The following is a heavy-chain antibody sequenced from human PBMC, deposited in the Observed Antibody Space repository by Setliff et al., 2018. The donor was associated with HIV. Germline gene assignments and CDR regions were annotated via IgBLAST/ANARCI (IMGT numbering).Heavy chain of an antibody. CDR1: GYSIRSGYY. D-gene: IGHD6-13*01. V-gene: IGHV4-38-2*01. CDR2: IYHSGST. CDR3: ARHESGRSSSWSNFDY. J-gene: IGHJ4*02. Sequence: SSETLSLTCAVSGYSIRSGYYWGWIRQPPGKGLEWIGSIYHSGSTYYNPSLKSRVSISVDTSKNQFSLKLSSVTAADTAVYYCARHESGRSSSWSNFDYWGQGTLVTVSS.